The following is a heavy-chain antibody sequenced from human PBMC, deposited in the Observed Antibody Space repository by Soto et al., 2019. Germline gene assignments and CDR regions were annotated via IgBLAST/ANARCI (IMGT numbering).Heavy chain of an antibody. CDR3: ARVEIAAAFDS. V-gene: IGHV3-21*01. D-gene: IGHD6-13*01. CDR2: ISSSSSYI. Sequence: GGSLRLACTASVFTFSSYSMNWVRQARGKGLEWVASISSSSSYIYYADSVKGRFTISRDNAKNSLYLQMNSLRAEDTAVYYYARVEIAAAFDSWGQGTLVTVSS. J-gene: IGHJ4*02. CDR1: VFTFSSYS.